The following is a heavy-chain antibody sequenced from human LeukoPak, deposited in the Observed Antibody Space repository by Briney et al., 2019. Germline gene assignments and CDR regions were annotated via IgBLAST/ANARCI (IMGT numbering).Heavy chain of an antibody. D-gene: IGHD3-22*01. CDR2: IYHSGST. CDR3: ARGANYYDSSGYYPDVFDI. V-gene: IGHV4-30-2*01. CDR1: GGSISSGGYS. J-gene: IGHJ3*02. Sequence: SETLSLTCAVSGGSISSGGYSWSWIRQPPGKGLEWIGYIYHSGSTYYNPSLKSRVTISVDRSKNQFSLKLSSVTAADTAVYYCARGANYYDSSGYYPDVFDIWGQGTMVTVSS.